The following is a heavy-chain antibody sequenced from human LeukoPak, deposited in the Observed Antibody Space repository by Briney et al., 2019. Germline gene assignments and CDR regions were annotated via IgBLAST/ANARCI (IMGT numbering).Heavy chain of an antibody. V-gene: IGHV1-69*13. Sequence: ASVKVSCKESGGPFTNYAINWVRQAPAQELEWMGAIIPLSNSANRGREFQGRLTIIRDDSRTTPYMELSSLRSEDTAVYYCAASGYCSGGRCLNWFDSWGQGTLVTVSS. CDR3: AASGYCSGGRCLNWFDS. CDR1: GGPFTNYA. J-gene: IGHJ5*01. D-gene: IGHD2-15*01. CDR2: IIPLSNSA.